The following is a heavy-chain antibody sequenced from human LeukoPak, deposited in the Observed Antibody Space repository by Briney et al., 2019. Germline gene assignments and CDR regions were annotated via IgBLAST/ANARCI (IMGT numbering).Heavy chain of an antibody. CDR3: GGYATSGWFDP. Sequence: GGSLRLSCAASGFTFSSYAMHWVRQAPGKGLEWVAVISYDGSNKYYADSVKGRFTISRDNSKNTLYLQMNSLRAEDTAVYYCGGYATSGWFDPWGQGTLVTVSS. V-gene: IGHV3-30-3*01. CDR1: GFTFSSYA. D-gene: IGHD2-8*01. CDR2: ISYDGSNK. J-gene: IGHJ5*02.